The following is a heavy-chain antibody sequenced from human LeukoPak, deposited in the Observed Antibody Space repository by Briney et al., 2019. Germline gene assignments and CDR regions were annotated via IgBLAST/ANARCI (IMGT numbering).Heavy chain of an antibody. D-gene: IGHD3-9*01. J-gene: IGHJ3*02. Sequence: ASVKVSCKASGYTFTGYYMHWVRQAPGQGLEWMGWINPNSGGTNYAQKFQGRVTMTRDTSISTAYMELSRLRSDDTAVYYCARLWNFDWFYDAFDIWGQGTMVTVSS. CDR1: GYTFTGYY. CDR3: ARLWNFDWFYDAFDI. V-gene: IGHV1-2*02. CDR2: INPNSGGT.